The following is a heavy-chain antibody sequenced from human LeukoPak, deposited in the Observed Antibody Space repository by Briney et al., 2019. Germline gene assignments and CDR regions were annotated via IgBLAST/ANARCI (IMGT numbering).Heavy chain of an antibody. CDR2: LHTSGST. Sequence: SETLSLTCTVSGGSISSYYWSWIRQPAGEGLEWIGRLHTSGSTHYNPSLKSRVTMSVDTSKNQFSLKLSSVTAADTAVYYCARVQSRLSWFDPWGQGTLVTVSS. CDR3: ARVQSRLSWFDP. J-gene: IGHJ5*02. V-gene: IGHV4-4*07. CDR1: GGSISSYY.